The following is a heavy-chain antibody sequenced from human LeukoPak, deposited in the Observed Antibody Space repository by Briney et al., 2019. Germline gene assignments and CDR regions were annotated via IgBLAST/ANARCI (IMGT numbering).Heavy chain of an antibody. CDR2: ITGNSATI. Sequence: PGGSLTLSCAASGFTFCTYVMNWVRQAPGKGLEWISYITGNSATIYYADAVRVRVTIYRGNAKNSVYLEMNSLREEDTAVYYCARRAIWGKGSTVIVSS. V-gene: IGHV3-48*02. J-gene: IGHJ6*04. CDR3: ARRAI. CDR1: GFTFCTYV.